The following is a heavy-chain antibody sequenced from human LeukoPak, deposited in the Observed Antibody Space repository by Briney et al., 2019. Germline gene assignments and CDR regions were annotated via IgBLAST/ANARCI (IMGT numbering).Heavy chain of an antibody. CDR2: IYASDSDT. Sequence: GESLKISCKGSGYIFSDFWIGWMRQMPGKGLEWMGVIYASDSDTTYSLSFQGQVSISADKSINTAYLQWSSLKASDTAMYYCVRRGPFGFDFDYWGQGALVTVSS. V-gene: IGHV5-51*01. CDR1: GYIFSDFW. J-gene: IGHJ4*02. D-gene: IGHD3-10*01. CDR3: VRRGPFGFDFDY.